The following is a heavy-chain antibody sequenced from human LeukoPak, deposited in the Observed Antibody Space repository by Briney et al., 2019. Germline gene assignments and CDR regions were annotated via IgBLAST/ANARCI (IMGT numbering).Heavy chain of an antibody. CDR1: GFTLSDHY. CDR2: SRDKANSYST. J-gene: IGHJ4*02. D-gene: IGHD2-21*01. Sequence: GGSLRLSCGASGFTLSDHYMDWVRQAPGKGLEWVGRSRDKANSYSTEYAASVKGRFTISRDDSKNSLYLQMNSLKTEDTAVYYCAPLSPIDWGQGTLVTVSS. CDR3: APLSPID. V-gene: IGHV3-72*01.